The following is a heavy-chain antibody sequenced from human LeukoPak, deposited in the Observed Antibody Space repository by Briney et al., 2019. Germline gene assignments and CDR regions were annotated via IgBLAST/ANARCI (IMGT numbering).Heavy chain of an antibody. CDR1: GGSISGGSISGYH. Sequence: SETLSLTCSVSGGSISGGSISGYHWSRIRQPPGKGLELIAYMHYSGTTHYNPSLKSRVIISVDTSKNQFSLKLSSVTAADTAVYYCARAPYDSSGYYHFDYWGQGTLVTVSS. J-gene: IGHJ4*02. D-gene: IGHD3-22*01. CDR2: MHYSGTT. CDR3: ARAPYDSSGYYHFDY. V-gene: IGHV4-61*08.